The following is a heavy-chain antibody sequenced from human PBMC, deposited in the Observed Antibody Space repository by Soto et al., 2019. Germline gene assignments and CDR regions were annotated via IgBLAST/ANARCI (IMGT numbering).Heavy chain of an antibody. J-gene: IGHJ4*02. D-gene: IGHD6-13*01. CDR3: AKPFGSNWLLDY. V-gene: IGHV3-23*01. CDR1: GFTFSDYA. Sequence: EVQLLESGGGLVQPGGSLRLSCAGSGFTFSDYAISWVRQAPGKGLEWVSAMSGRGGSVYYADSVKGQFTISRDNSKNTVYLQMSSLRGEDTAIYYCAKPFGSNWLLDYWGRGTLVTVSS. CDR2: MSGRGGSV.